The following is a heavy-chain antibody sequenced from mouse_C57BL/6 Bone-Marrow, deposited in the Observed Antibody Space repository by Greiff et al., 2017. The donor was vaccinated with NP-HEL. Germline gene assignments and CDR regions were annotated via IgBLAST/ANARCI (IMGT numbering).Heavy chain of an antibody. CDR2: ISSGGDYL. CDR3: TREEDYYCSSYSWFAY. J-gene: IGHJ3*01. D-gene: IGHD1-1*01. V-gene: IGHV5-9-1*02. Sequence: EVKLVESGEGLVKPGGSLKLSCAASGFTFSSYAMSWVRQTPEKRLEWVAYISSGGDYLYYADTVKGRFPLSRATARNPLYLQMSSLKSDDTAMYYCTREEDYYCSSYSWFAYWGQGTLVTVSA. CDR1: GFTFSSYA.